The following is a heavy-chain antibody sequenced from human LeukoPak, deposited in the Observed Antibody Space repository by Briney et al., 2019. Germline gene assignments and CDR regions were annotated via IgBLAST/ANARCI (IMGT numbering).Heavy chain of an antibody. J-gene: IGHJ4*02. CDR3: ARLPGYCTVGSCYFDY. CDR1: GYSFTNYW. Sequence: GESLKISCKGSGYSFTNYWIGWVRQMPGKGLEWMGIIYPGDSDTRYSPSFQGQVTFSADKSISTTSLQWSSVKASDTAMYYCARLPGYCTVGSCYFDYWGQGILVTVSS. D-gene: IGHD2-15*01. CDR2: IYPGDSDT. V-gene: IGHV5-51*01.